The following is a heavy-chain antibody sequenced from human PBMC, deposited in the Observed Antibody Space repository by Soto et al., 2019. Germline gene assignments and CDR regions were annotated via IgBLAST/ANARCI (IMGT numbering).Heavy chain of an antibody. V-gene: IGHV4-59*01. J-gene: IGHJ4*02. CDR1: GGSISSYY. D-gene: IGHD6-13*01. Sequence: SETLSLTCTVSGGSISSYYWSWIRQPPGKGLEWIGYIYYSGSTNYNPSLKSRVTISVDTSKNQFSLKLSSVTAADTAVYYCAREGPSSETDYWGQGTLVTVSS. CDR3: AREGPSSETDY. CDR2: IYYSGST.